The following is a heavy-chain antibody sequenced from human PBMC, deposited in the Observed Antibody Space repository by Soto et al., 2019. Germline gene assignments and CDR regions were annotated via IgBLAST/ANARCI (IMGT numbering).Heavy chain of an antibody. CDR2: INPSGGST. CDR3: GRGEAVGWLPFRASGPFGR. D-gene: IGHD5-12*01. J-gene: IGHJ6*04. V-gene: IGHV1-46*03. Sequence: QVQLVQSGAEVKKPGASVKVSCKASGYTFTSYYMHWVRQAPGQGLEWMGIINPSGGSTSYAQKFQGKVTKARGTAKGQGYLEVSSLRSEDKAVYYCGRGEAVGWLPFRASGPFGRWGKGTTVTVSS. CDR1: GYTFTSYY.